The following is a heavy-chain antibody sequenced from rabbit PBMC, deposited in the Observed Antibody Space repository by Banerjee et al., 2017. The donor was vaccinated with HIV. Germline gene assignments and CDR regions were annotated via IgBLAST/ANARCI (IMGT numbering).Heavy chain of an antibody. Sequence: QSLEESGGDLVKPGASLTLTCTASGFTISSSYWMCWVRQAPGKGLEWIACIYNGDGSTYYASWAKGRFTISKTSSTTVTLQMTSLTAADTATYFCARDLTGVTGWNFNLWGPGTLVTDS. CDR2: IYNGDGST. J-gene: IGHJ4*01. CDR3: ARDLTGVTGWNFNL. V-gene: IGHV1S40*01. D-gene: IGHD7-1*01. CDR1: GFTISSSYW.